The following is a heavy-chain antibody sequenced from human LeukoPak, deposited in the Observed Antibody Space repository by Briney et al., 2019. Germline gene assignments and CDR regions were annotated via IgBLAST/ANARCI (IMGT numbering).Heavy chain of an antibody. V-gene: IGHV1-24*01. Sequence: ASVKVSCKVSGYTLTELSMHWVRQAPGKGLEWMGGFDPEDGETIYAQKFQGRVTMTEDTSTDTAYMELRSLRSDDTAVYYCARDKDDYGDYSPYYYGMDVWGQGTTVTVSS. D-gene: IGHD4-17*01. CDR1: GYTLTELS. CDR3: ARDKDDYGDYSPYYYGMDV. CDR2: FDPEDGET. J-gene: IGHJ6*02.